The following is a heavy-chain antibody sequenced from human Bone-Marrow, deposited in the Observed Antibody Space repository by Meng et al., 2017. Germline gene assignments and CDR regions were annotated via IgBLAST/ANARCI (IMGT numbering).Heavy chain of an antibody. CDR2: IYYSGST. CDR3: ARSPKSRDYYGSGSYYSRFDP. CDR1: GGSISSYY. D-gene: IGHD3-10*01. Sequence: GSLRLSCTVPGGSISSYYWSWIRQPPGKGLEWIGYIYYSGSTNYNPSLKSRVTISVDTSKNQFSLKLSSVTAADTAVYYCARSPKSRDYYGSGSYYSRFDPWGQGTLVTVSS. V-gene: IGHV4-59*01. J-gene: IGHJ5*02.